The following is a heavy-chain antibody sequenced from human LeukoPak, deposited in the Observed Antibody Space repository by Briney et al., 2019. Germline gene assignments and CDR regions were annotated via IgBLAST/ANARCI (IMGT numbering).Heavy chain of an antibody. CDR1: GGSINTPNYY. Sequence: SETLSLTCTVSGGSINTPNYYWGWIRQTPGKGLEWIGNIFYSGGTYYSPSLTSRVTISVDTSKNQFSLKLSSVTAADTAVYYCARVSGRVLRYFDWLDYYYYMDVWGKGTTVTISS. CDR2: IFYSGGT. V-gene: IGHV4-39*07. J-gene: IGHJ6*03. D-gene: IGHD3-9*01. CDR3: ARVSGRVLRYFDWLDYYYYMDV.